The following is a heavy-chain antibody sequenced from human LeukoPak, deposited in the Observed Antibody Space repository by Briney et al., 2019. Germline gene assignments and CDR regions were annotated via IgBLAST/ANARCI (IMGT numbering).Heavy chain of an antibody. CDR1: GFTFSSHG. J-gene: IGHJ6*03. D-gene: IGHD3-10*01. CDR2: IYSGGDT. CDR3: ARGGSSYYMDV. Sequence: PGGSLRLSCADSGFTFSSHGMNWVRQAPGKGLEWVSVIYSGGDTYYADSVKGRFSISRDNSKNMMYLQMNSLRAEDTALYYCARGGSSYYMDVWGKGTTFTVSS. V-gene: IGHV3-66*01.